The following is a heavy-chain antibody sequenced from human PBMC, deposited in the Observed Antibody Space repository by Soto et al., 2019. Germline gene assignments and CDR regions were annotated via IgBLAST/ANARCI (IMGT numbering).Heavy chain of an antibody. CDR2: IIPVLGVE. J-gene: IGHJ6*02. V-gene: IGHV1-69*02. Sequence: QVQLVQSGAEVKKPGSSVKVSCKASGGSFTTFIVTWVRQAPGQGLEWMGRIIPVLGVEYYAQKFQGRVTITADKSTNTAYMELSSLRSEDTAVYYCAKSPHPGSATHSSYGMDVWGLGTTVTVSS. CDR3: AKSPHPGSATHSSYGMDV. CDR1: GGSFTTFI. D-gene: IGHD2-21*01.